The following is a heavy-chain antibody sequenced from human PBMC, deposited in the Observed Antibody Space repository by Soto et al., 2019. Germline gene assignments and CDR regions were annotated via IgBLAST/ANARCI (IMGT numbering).Heavy chain of an antibody. CDR1: GYSFTNYG. Sequence: GASVKVSCKASGYSFTNYGFCWVRQVPGQGLEWMGYISPSSGYTTYAPNLQERVIMTTDSSTTTVYMELRSLTSDDTAVYYCARVIWTRRGPQNLLDFWGQGDLVNVYS. CDR2: ISPSSGYT. CDR3: ARVIWTRRGPQNLLDF. D-gene: IGHD2-21*01. J-gene: IGHJ4*02. V-gene: IGHV1-18*01.